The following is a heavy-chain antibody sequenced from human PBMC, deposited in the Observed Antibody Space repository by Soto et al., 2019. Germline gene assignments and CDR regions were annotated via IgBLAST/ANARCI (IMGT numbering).Heavy chain of an antibody. V-gene: IGHV4-34*01. CDR2: INHSGST. CDR1: GGSFSGYY. CDR3: ARENYYGSGSHKYNWFDP. Sequence: QVQLQQWGAGLLKPSETLSLTCAVYGGSFSGYYWSYIRQPPGKGLEWIGEINHSGSTTYNPSLRSRVTMSVDTSKNQFSLKLSSVTAADTAVYYCARENYYGSGSHKYNWFDPWGQGTLVTVSS. J-gene: IGHJ5*02. D-gene: IGHD3-10*01.